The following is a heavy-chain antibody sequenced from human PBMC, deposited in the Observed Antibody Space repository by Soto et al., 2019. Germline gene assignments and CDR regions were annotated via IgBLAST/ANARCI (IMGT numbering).Heavy chain of an antibody. J-gene: IGHJ4*02. CDR2: IKQDGSEK. CDR1: GFTFSSYW. V-gene: IGHV3-7*01. Sequence: PGGSLRLSCAASGFTFSSYWMSWVRQAPGKGLEWVANIKQDGSEKYYVDSVKGRFTISRDNAKNSLYLQMNSLRAEDTAVYYCARDRYDSYGACADYWGQGTLVTVSS. D-gene: IGHD5-18*01. CDR3: ARDRYDSYGACADY.